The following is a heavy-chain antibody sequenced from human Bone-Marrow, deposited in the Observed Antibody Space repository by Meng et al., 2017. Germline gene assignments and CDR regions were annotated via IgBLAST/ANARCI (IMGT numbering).Heavy chain of an antibody. CDR2: INHSGST. CDR1: GGSFSDYY. J-gene: IGHJ4*02. Sequence: QGHLRHGGEGLLKPSGTLSLTFVVSGGSFSDYYWSWIRQPPGKGLEWIGEINHSGSTNYNPSLESRATISVDTSQNNLSLKLSSVTAADSAVYYCARGPTTMAHDFDYWGQGTLVTVSS. CDR3: ARGPTTMAHDFDY. V-gene: IGHV4-34*01. D-gene: IGHD4-11*01.